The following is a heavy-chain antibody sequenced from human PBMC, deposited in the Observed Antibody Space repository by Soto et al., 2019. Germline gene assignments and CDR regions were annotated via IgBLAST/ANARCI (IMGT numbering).Heavy chain of an antibody. V-gene: IGHV1-3*01. J-gene: IGHJ4*02. D-gene: IGHD2-21*02. CDR1: GYTFTSYA. CDR3: ESSIVGVTAADY. Sequence: QVQLVQSGAEVKKPGASVKVSCKASGYTFTSYAMHWVRQAPGQRLEWMGWINAGNGNTKYSQKFQGRVTITRDTSASTAYMELSSLRSEDTAVYYCESSIVGVTAADYWGQGTLVTVSS. CDR2: INAGNGNT.